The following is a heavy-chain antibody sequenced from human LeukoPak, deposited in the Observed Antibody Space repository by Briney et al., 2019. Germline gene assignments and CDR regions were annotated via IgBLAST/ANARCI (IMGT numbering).Heavy chain of an antibody. Sequence: GGSLRLSCAASGFTFSDYYMTWIRQAPGKGLEWVSYISGSGSIIKYADSMKGRFTISRDNAKNSLYLQMKSLRAEDTAVYYCAREARWLQSKPLDCWGQGTLVTVSS. J-gene: IGHJ4*02. CDR1: GFTFSDYY. CDR2: ISGSGSII. D-gene: IGHD5-24*01. CDR3: AREARWLQSKPLDC. V-gene: IGHV3-11*04.